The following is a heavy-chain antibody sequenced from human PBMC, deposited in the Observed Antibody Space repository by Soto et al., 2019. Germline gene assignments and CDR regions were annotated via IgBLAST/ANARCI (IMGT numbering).Heavy chain of an antibody. CDR1: GFTFSSYA. D-gene: IGHD2-15*01. V-gene: IGHV3-23*01. CDR3: AKDLGYCSGGTCYFLDY. J-gene: IGHJ4*02. CDR2: ISGSGGST. Sequence: EVQLLESGGGLVQPGGSLRLSCAASGFTFSSYAMSWVRHAPGKGLEWVSAISGSGGSTYYADSVKRRFTISRDNSKNTLYLQMNSLRAEDTAVYYCAKDLGYCSGGTCYFLDYWGQGTLVTVSS.